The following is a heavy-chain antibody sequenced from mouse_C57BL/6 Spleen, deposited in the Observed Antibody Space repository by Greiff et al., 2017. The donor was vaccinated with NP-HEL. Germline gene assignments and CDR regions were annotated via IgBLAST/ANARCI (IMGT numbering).Heavy chain of an antibody. CDR1: GYAFTNYL. CDR2: INPGSGGT. J-gene: IGHJ2*01. CDR3: ARSFGYVDFDY. V-gene: IGHV1-54*01. Sequence: QVQLKESGAELVRPGTSVKVSCKASGYAFTNYLIEWVKQRPGQGLEWIGVINPGSGGTNYNEKFKGKATLTADKSSSTAYMQLSSLTSEDSAVYFCARSFGYVDFDYWGQGTTLTVSS. D-gene: IGHD2-2*01.